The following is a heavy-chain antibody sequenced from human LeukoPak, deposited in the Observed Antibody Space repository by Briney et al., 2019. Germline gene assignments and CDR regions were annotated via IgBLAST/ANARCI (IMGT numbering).Heavy chain of an antibody. CDR2: INHSGST. D-gene: IGHD3-16*01. Sequence: PSDTLSLPCAVYGGSFSGYYWSWIRQPPGKGLEWIGEINHSGSTNYNPSLKSRVTISVDTSKNQFSLKLSSVTAADTAVYYCARGSRWGRFFDYWGQGTLVTVSS. V-gene: IGHV4-34*01. CDR3: ARGSRWGRFFDY. J-gene: IGHJ4*02. CDR1: GGSFSGYY.